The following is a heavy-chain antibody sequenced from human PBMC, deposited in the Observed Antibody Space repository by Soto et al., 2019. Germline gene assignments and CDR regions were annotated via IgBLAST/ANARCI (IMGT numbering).Heavy chain of an antibody. CDR3: ARNMVMKTAAGWFDP. CDR2: IYHSGNT. Sequence: SETLSLTCAVSGYSISSGYYWGWIRQPPGKGLEWIGNIYHSGNTYYNPSLKSRVTISVDTSKNQFSLKLSSVTAADTAVYYCARNMVMKTAAGWFDPWGQGTLVTVSS. CDR1: GYSISSGYY. J-gene: IGHJ5*02. V-gene: IGHV4-38-2*01. D-gene: IGHD2-21*01.